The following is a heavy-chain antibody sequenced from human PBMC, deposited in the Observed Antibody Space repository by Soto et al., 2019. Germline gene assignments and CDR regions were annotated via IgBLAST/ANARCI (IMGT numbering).Heavy chain of an antibody. CDR1: GGSISSGDYY. Sequence: TSETLSLTCTVSGGSISSGDYYWSWIRQPPGKGLEWIGYIYYSGSTYYNPSLKSRVTISVDTSKNQFSLKLSSVTAADTAVYYCARGTAMAQYFDYWGQGTLVTVPQ. D-gene: IGHD5-18*01. V-gene: IGHV4-30-4*01. CDR3: ARGTAMAQYFDY. J-gene: IGHJ4*02. CDR2: IYYSGST.